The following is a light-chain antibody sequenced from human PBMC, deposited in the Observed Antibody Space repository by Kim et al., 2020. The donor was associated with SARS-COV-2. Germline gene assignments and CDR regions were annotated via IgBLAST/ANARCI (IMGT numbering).Light chain of an antibody. Sequence: DIQMTQSPPSLSASIGDRVTITCQASQDITYYLNWYLQKPGTAPKLLIYDASMLQTGVPSRLSGSGSGTNFTFTISSLQPEDIATYYCQQYDSLPLTFGGGTKVEI. V-gene: IGKV1-33*01. CDR3: QQYDSLPLT. CDR1: QDITYY. J-gene: IGKJ4*01. CDR2: DAS.